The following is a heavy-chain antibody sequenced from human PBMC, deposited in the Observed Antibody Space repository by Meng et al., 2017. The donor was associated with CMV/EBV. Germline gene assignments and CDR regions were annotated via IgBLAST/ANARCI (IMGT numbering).Heavy chain of an antibody. J-gene: IGHJ4*02. CDR2: IIPIFGTA. CDR3: AREGAMGLCDY. V-gene: IGHV1-69*05. Sequence: SVKVSCKASGYTFTSYGISWVRQAPGQGLEWMGGIIPIFGTANYAQKFQGRVTITTDESTSTAYMELSSLRSEDTAVYYCAREGAMGLCDYWGQGTLVTVSS. CDR1: GYTFTSYG. D-gene: IGHD1-26*01.